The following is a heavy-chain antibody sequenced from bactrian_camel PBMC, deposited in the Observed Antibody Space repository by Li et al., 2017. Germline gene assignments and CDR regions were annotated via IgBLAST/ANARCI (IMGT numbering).Heavy chain of an antibody. D-gene: IGHD1*01. CDR2: IDNDGRTR. J-gene: IGHJ6*01. Sequence: VQLVESGGGTVQTGKSLRLSCAASGATGSTYSMSWLRQAPGKEREGVQAIDNDGRTRYGKIDSVKGRFTISKDNAKNILHLQMNILKPEDTAIYYCALDRKVYCEKDFAYWGQGTQFTVS. CDR1: GATGSTYS. V-gene: IGHV3S31*01. CDR3: ALDRKVYCEKDFAY.